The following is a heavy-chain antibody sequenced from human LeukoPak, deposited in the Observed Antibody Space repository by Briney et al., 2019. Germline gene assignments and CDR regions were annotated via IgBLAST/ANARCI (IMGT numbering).Heavy chain of an antibody. V-gene: IGHV4-34*01. J-gene: IGHJ4*02. CDR2: INHSGST. D-gene: IGHD1-26*01. CDR1: GGSFSGYY. CDR3: AKVVEGYFDY. Sequence: PSEALSLTCAVYGGSFSGYYWSWIRQPPGKGLEWIGEINHSGSTNYNPSLKSRVTISVDTSKNQFSLKLSSVTAADTAVYYCAKVVEGYFDYWGQGTLVTVSS.